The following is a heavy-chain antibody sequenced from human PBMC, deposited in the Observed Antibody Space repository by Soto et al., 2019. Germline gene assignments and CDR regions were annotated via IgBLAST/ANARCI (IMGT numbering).Heavy chain of an antibody. CDR1: GFTFSIYA. CDR3: AKADSYYYYYMDV. J-gene: IGHJ6*03. D-gene: IGHD4-4*01. CDR2: ISGSGGST. V-gene: IGHV3-23*01. Sequence: LRLSCAVSGFTFSIYAMNWVRQAPGKGLEWVSGISGSGGSTYYADSVKGHFTISRDNSKNTLYLQMNSLRAEDTAVYYCAKADSYYYYYMDVWGKGTTVTVSS.